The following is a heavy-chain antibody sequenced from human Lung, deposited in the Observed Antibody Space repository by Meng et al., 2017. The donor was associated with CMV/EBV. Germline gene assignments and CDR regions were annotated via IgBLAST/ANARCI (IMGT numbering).Heavy chain of an antibody. CDR2: IPHRGSS. J-gene: IGHJ1*01. V-gene: IGHV4-4*03. Sequence: RLRESGPATANPPETLSLTCAVSGDSITHHNWWAWVRQPPGKGLEWIGEIPHRGSSAYNPSLKSRVSMSIDKSKNQFSLKLTSVTAADTAVYHCLRRSGGSVWGQGTLVTVSS. CDR3: LRRSGGSV. D-gene: IGHD3-10*01. CDR1: GDSITHHNW.